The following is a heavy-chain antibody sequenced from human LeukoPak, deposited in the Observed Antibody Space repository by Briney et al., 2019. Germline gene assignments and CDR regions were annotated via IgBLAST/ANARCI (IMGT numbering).Heavy chain of an antibody. V-gene: IGHV4-59*01. D-gene: IGHD2-8*01. J-gene: IGHJ5*02. Sequence: SETLSLICTVSGASISSSNWNWIRQAPGKGLQWIGYITFSGGTNYNPSLGSRVTISLDMSKNQFPLKLTSVTAADTAIYYCARDSVYATNWYDPWGQGTLVTVSS. CDR1: GASISSSN. CDR2: ITFSGGT. CDR3: ARDSVYATNWYDP.